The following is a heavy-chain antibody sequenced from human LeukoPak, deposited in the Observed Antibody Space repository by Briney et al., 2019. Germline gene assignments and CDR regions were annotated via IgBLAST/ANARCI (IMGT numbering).Heavy chain of an antibody. CDR1: GFTFSSYW. J-gene: IGHJ4*02. D-gene: IGHD6-19*01. CDR2: IKQDGSEK. V-gene: IGHV3-7*01. Sequence: PGGSLRLSCAASGFTFSSYWMSWVRKALGKGLEWVANIKQDGSEKYYVDSVKGRFTISRDNAKNSLYLQMNRLRAEDTAVYYCARDLRYSSGSSGLKRSYYFDYWGQGTLVTVSS. CDR3: ARDLRYSSGSSGLKRSYYFDY.